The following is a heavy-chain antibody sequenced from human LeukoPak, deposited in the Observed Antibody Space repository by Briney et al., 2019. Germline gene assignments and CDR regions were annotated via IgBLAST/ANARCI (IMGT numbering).Heavy chain of an antibody. J-gene: IGHJ6*02. V-gene: IGHV4-39*01. CDR3: ARNIVTRPYYHGLDV. Sequence: PAETLSLTCAVSGGSISGNSYYWGWIRQPPGKGLEWVGSIYYSGSTYYNPSLKSRVTISVDTSKNQFSLKLTCVTASDTCLYYCARNIVTRPYYHGLDVWGQGTTVTVSS. D-gene: IGHD6-6*01. CDR2: IYYSGST. CDR1: GGSISGNSYY.